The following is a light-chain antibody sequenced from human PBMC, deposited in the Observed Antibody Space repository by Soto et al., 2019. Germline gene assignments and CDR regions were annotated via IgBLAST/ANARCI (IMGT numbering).Light chain of an antibody. Sequence: ELVMTQAPATLSESPGERATLSCRASQSVSSNLAWYQQKPGQAPRLLIYGASTRATGIPARFSGSGSGTEFTLTISSLQSEDFAVYYCQQYNNWPDTFGGGTKVDIK. CDR1: QSVSSN. V-gene: IGKV3-15*01. J-gene: IGKJ4*01. CDR2: GAS. CDR3: QQYNNWPDT.